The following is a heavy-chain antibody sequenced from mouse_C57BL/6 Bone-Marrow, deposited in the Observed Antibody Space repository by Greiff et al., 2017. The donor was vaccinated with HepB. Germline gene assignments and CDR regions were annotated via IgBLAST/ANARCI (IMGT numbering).Heavy chain of an antibody. J-gene: IGHJ4*01. CDR2: IWSDGST. CDR1: GFSLTSYG. Sequence: VKLVESGPGLVAPSQSLSITCTASGFSLTSYGVHWVRQPPGKGLEWLVVIWSDGSTTYNSALKSRLSISKDNSKSQVFLKMNSLQTDDTAMYYCARHGSSGHYAMDYWGQGTSVTVSS. D-gene: IGHD3-2*02. CDR3: ARHGSSGHYAMDY. V-gene: IGHV2-6-1*01.